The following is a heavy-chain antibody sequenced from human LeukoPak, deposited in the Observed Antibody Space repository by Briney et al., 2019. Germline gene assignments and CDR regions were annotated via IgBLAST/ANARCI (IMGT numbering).Heavy chain of an antibody. CDR2: INHSGST. CDR1: GGSFSGYY. J-gene: IGHJ6*02. Sequence: NSSETLSLTCAVYGGSFSGYYWSWIRQPPGKGLEWIGEINHSGSTNYNPSLKSRVTISVDTSKNQFSLKLSSVTAADTAVYYCAGRYCSSTSCSVEAYYYYGMDVWGQGTTVTVSS. V-gene: IGHV4-34*01. CDR3: AGRYCSSTSCSVEAYYYYGMDV. D-gene: IGHD2-2*01.